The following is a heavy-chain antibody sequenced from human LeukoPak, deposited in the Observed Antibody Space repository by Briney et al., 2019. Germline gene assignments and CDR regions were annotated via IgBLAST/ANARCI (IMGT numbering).Heavy chain of an antibody. V-gene: IGHV4-39*01. D-gene: IGHD6-19*01. CDR3: ARHLRGSGWYLGAFDI. J-gene: IGHJ3*02. Sequence: SETLSLTCTVSGGSISSSSYYWGWIRQPPGKGLEWIGSIYYSGSTYYNPSLKSRVTISVDTSKNQFSLKLSSVTAADTAVYYCARHLRGSGWYLGAFDIWGQGTMVTVSS. CDR2: IYYSGST. CDR1: GGSISSSSYY.